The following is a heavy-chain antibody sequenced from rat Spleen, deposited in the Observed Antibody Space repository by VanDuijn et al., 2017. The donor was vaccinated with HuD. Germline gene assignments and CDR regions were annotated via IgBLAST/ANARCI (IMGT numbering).Heavy chain of an antibody. V-gene: IGHV3-3*01. CDR2: VNSAGST. J-gene: IGHJ3*01. D-gene: IGHD1-1*01. CDR3: ASSEGVHYYLPFAD. CDR1: GYSITSSYR. Sequence: EVQLQESGPGLVKPSQSLSLTCSVTGYSITSSYRWNWIRKFPGNKLEWMGYVNSAGSTTYNPSLKSRISITRDTSKNQFFLHVTSVTTEDTATYHCASSEGVHYYLPFADWGQGTLVTISS.